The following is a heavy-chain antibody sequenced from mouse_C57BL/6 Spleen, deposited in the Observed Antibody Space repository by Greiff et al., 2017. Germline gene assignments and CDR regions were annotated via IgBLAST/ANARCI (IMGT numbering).Heavy chain of an antibody. Sequence: VKLMESGPELVKPGASVKISCKASGYAFSSSWMNWVKQRPGKGLEWIGRIYPGDGDTNYNGKFKGKATLTADKSSSTAYMQLSSLTSEDSAVYFCARDGDGYYPLAYWGQGTLVTVSA. CDR3: ARDGDGYYPLAY. CDR2: IYPGDGDT. D-gene: IGHD2-3*01. CDR1: GYAFSSSW. V-gene: IGHV1-82*01. J-gene: IGHJ3*01.